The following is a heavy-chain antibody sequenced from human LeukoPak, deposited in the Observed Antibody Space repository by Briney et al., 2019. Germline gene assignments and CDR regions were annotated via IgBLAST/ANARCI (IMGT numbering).Heavy chain of an antibody. Sequence: PGGSLRLSCAASGLNFNDNDMDWVRQAPGKGLEWVAVIWDDGSNKYYAESVKGRFTISRDISKNMLYLQMNSLRVEDTAVYYCAKERGGQDWDFGLWGRGTLVTVSS. CDR1: GLNFNDND. D-gene: IGHD3-10*01. CDR2: IWDDGSNK. CDR3: AKERGGQDWDFGL. J-gene: IGHJ2*01. V-gene: IGHV3-33*06.